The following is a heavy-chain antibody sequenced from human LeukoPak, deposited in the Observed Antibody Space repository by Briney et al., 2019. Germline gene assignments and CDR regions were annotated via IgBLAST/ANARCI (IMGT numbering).Heavy chain of an antibody. J-gene: IGHJ4*02. D-gene: IGHD5-18*01. V-gene: IGHV3-30*18. Sequence: PGGSLRLSCSASGFTFSSYGMLWVRQAPGKGLEWVAVISYDGSNKYYADFVKGRFTISRDNSKNTLYLQMNSLRAEDTAVYYCAKDSGGYTYVFDYWGQGTLVTVSS. CDR3: AKDSGGYTYVFDY. CDR2: ISYDGSNK. CDR1: GFTFSSYG.